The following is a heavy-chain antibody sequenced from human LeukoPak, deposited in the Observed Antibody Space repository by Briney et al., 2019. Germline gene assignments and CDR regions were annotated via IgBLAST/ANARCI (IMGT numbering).Heavy chain of an antibody. CDR2: INPNSGGT. Sequence: GASVKASCKASGYTFTGYYMHWVRQAPGQGLEWMGWINPNSGGTNYAQKFQGRVTMTRDTSISTAYMELSRLRSDDTAVYYCARDFSGVVAIGYYFDYWGQGTLVTVSS. D-gene: IGHD2-2*01. CDR3: ARDFSGVVAIGYYFDY. J-gene: IGHJ4*02. CDR1: GYTFTGYY. V-gene: IGHV1-2*02.